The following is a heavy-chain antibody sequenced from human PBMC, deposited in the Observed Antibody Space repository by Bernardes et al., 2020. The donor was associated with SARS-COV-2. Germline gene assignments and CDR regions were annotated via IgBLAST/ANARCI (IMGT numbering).Heavy chain of an antibody. V-gene: IGHV4-30-2*01. CDR1: GGSISSGDYS. CDR3: ARGTLTSSATYYFDY. CDR2: IYQSGTT. J-gene: IGHJ4*02. D-gene: IGHD3-3*01. Sequence: TLSLTCAVFGGSISSGDYSWSWIRQPPGKGLEWIGYIYQSGTTYYNPSLKSRVTISLDTSKTPFSLNLRSLTAADTAMYYCARGTLTSSATYYFDYWGQGTLVPVSS.